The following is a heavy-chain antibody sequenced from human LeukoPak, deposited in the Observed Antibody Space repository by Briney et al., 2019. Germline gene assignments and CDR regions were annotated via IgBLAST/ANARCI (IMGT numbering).Heavy chain of an antibody. D-gene: IGHD6-13*01. CDR3: ARELKGSNWHSADY. V-gene: IGHV4-4*02. CDR2: ISRTGNI. CDR1: GGSISSRNW. Sequence: PSETLSLTCAVSGGSISSRNWWGWVRQPPGKGLEWIGEISRTGNIDYDPSVRSRATISLDKSKSQFSLRLTSLTSADTAFYYCARELKGSNWHSADYWGQGSLVTVSS. J-gene: IGHJ4*02.